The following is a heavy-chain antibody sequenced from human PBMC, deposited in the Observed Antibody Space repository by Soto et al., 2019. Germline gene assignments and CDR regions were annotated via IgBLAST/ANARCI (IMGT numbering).Heavy chain of an antibody. CDR2: IWYDGCKT. CDR1: GFTFIDAG. J-gene: IGHJ5*02. V-gene: IGHV3-33*01. D-gene: IGHD3-3*01. CDR3: AREKATIFGKSGFDP. Sequence: PGGSLGLCCAVSGFTFIDAGMHWVRQAPGKWLEWVAVIWYDGCKTFYADAVKGRFTISRDNAKNALHIHMNSMRSEDTAVYYCAREKATIFGKSGFDPWGQRTLVTVS.